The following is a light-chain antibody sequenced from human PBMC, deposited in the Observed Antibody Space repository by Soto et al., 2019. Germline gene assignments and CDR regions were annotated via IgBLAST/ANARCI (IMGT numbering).Light chain of an antibody. CDR2: LGS. CDR1: QSLLHSNGYNY. CDR3: MQALPPQFT. V-gene: IGKV2-28*01. J-gene: IGKJ3*01. Sequence: DIVMTQSPLSLPVTPGEPASISCRSSQSLLHSNGYNYLDWYLQKPGQSPQLLIYLGSNRASGVPDRFSGSGSGTDFTLKISRVEAEDVGVYYCMQALPPQFTFGPGTKVDIK.